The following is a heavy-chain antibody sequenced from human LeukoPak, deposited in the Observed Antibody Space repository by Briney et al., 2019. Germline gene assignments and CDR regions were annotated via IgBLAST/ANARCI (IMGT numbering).Heavy chain of an antibody. Sequence: GGSLRLSCAASGFTFSSYGMHWVRQAPGKGLEWVICIRYDGGNKYYADSVKGRFTISRDNSKNTLYLQMNSLRPEDTAVYYCAKDRHCSGGSCSTVLDYWGQGTLVTVSS. J-gene: IGHJ4*02. CDR1: GFTFSSYG. CDR2: IRYDGGNK. D-gene: IGHD2-15*01. V-gene: IGHV3-30*02. CDR3: AKDRHCSGGSCSTVLDY.